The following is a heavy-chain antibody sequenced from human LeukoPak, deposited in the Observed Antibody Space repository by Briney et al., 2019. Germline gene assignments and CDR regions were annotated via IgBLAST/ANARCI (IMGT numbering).Heavy chain of an antibody. CDR1: GGSISSSNW. CDR3: ARHGFEYLVGTNMHYYYMDV. Sequence: PSETLSLTCAVSGGSISSSNWWSWVRQPPGKGLEWIGEIYHSGSTNYNPSLRSRVTMSVDPSQNQFSLTLNSVTAADTAVYFCARHGFEYLVGTNMHYYYMDVWGKGTTVTVSS. CDR2: IYHSGST. V-gene: IGHV4-4*02. J-gene: IGHJ6*03. D-gene: IGHD6-6*01.